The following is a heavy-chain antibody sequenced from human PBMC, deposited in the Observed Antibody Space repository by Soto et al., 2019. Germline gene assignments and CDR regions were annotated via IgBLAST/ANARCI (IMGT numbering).Heavy chain of an antibody. CDR2: IFSNDEK. Sequence: QVTLKESGPVLVKPTETLTLTCTVSGFSLSNARMGVSWIRQPPGKALEWLAHIFSNDEKSYNTSLKSRLTISEDTSKSQVVLTMPNMDPVDTATYYCARYILASPYGMDVWGQGTTVTVSS. J-gene: IGHJ6*02. V-gene: IGHV2-26*01. CDR3: ARYILASPYGMDV. CDR1: GFSLSNARMG. D-gene: IGHD5-12*01.